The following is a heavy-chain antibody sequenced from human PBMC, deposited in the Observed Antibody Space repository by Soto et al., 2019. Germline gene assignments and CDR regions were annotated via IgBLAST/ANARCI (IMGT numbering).Heavy chain of an antibody. V-gene: IGHV3-74*01. CDR3: TRGHRNSSAGTGGY. CDR1: GFAFDSYW. CDR2: IDYDGTTT. J-gene: IGHJ4*02. D-gene: IGHD6-13*01. Sequence: PGGSLRLSCVASGFAFDSYWMHWVRQVPGEGPVWVSRIDYDGTTTTYADSVKGRFTISRDNAKNTLYLQMNSLRAEDSAVYYCTRGHRNSSAGTGGYWGQGTLVTVSS.